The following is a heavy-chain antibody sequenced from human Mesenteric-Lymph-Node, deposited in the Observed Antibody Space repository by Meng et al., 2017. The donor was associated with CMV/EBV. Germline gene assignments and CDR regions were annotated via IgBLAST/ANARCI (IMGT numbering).Heavy chain of an antibody. Sequence: SETLSLTCAVYGGSFSGYYWSWIRQLPGKGLEWIGEINHSGSTNYNPSLKSRVTISVDTSKNQFSLKLSSVTAADTAVYYCARGRRGDYYDSSGYYYFDYWGQGTLVTVSS. CDR1: GGSFSGYY. V-gene: IGHV4-34*01. J-gene: IGHJ4*02. D-gene: IGHD3-22*01. CDR3: ARGRRGDYYDSSGYYYFDY. CDR2: INHSGST.